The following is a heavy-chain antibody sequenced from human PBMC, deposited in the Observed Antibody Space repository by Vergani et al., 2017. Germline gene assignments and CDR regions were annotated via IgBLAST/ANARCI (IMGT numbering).Heavy chain of an antibody. CDR1: GYTFSDNY. CDR3: ATPQTVTTGGMEV. D-gene: IGHD4-17*01. CDR2: VDPEDGET. Sequence: EVQLVRSGAEVKKPGATMQISCKVSGYTFSDNYMHWVKQAPGKGLEWMGLVDPEDGETIYAEKFKGRVTIAADTSTDTAHLELSSLRSEDTAVYYCATPQTVTTGGMEVWGQGTTVIVSS. V-gene: IGHV1-69-2*01. J-gene: IGHJ6*02.